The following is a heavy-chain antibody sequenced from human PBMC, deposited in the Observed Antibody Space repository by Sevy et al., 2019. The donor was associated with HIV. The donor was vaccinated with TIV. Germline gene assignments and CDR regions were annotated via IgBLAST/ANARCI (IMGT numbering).Heavy chain of an antibody. CDR3: ARAPHVVVVPGAPSWFDP. D-gene: IGHD2-2*01. CDR2: FKHSGST. Sequence: SETLSLTCAVYGGSFSGYYWNWIRRPPVKALEWIGEFKHSGSTNYNPSLKSRVTISVDTSKNQFSLKLNSVTAADTAVYYCARAPHVVVVPGAPSWFDPWGQGTLVTVSS. V-gene: IGHV4-34*01. J-gene: IGHJ5*02. CDR1: GGSFSGYY.